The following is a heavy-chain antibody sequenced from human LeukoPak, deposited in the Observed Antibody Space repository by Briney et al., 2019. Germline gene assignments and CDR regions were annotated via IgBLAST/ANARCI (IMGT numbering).Heavy chain of an antibody. J-gene: IGHJ6*02. D-gene: IGHD1-26*01. V-gene: IGHV3-21*01. CDR1: GFTFSSYS. CDR2: ISSSSSYI. CDR3: ARDRRWELRYGMDV. Sequence: GGSLRLSCAASGFTFSSYSMNWVRQAPGKGLEWVSSISSSSSYIYYADSVKGRFTISRDNAKNSLYLQMNSLRAEDTAVYYCARDRRWELRYGMDVWGQGTTVTVSS.